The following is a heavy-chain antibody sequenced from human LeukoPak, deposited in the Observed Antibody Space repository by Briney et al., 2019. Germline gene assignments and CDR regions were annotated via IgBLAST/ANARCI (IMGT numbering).Heavy chain of an antibody. Sequence: ASVKVSCKASGYTFTSYYMHSVRQAPGQGLEWMGIINPSGGSTSYAQKLQGRVTMTRDMSTNTVHMELSSLRSEDTAVYYCARDPFGSSGSWGQGTLVTVSS. CDR3: ARDPFGSSGS. V-gene: IGHV1-46*04. CDR1: GYTFTSYY. D-gene: IGHD3-22*01. J-gene: IGHJ5*02. CDR2: INPSGGST.